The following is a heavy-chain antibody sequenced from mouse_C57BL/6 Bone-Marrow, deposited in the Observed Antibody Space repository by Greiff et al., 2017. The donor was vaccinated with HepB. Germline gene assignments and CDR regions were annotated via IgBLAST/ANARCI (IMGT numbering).Heavy chain of an antibody. CDR2: IYPGDGDT. CDR1: GYAFSSFW. J-gene: IGHJ3*01. D-gene: IGHD2-4*01. V-gene: IGHV1-82*01. Sequence: QVQLQQSGPELVKPGASVKISCKASGYAFSSFWMNWVKQRPGKGLEWIGRIYPGDGDTNYNGKFKGKATLTADKSSSTAYMQLSSLTSEDSAVYFCARCGLRAWFAYWGQGTLVTVSA. CDR3: ARCGLRAWFAY.